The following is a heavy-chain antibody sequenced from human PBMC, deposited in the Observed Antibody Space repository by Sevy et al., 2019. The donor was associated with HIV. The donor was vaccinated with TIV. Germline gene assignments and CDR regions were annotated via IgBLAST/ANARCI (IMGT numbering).Heavy chain of an antibody. CDR2: ISGSGGST. CDR3: EAIATAGRDY. D-gene: IGHD6-13*01. J-gene: IGHJ4*02. V-gene: IGHV3-23*01. Sequence: GGSLRLSCAASGFIFSSYVMSWVRQAPGKGLEWVSTISGSGGSTYYADSGKGRFTISRDNSKNTLDLQMNSLGAEDTAVYYCEAIATAGRDYWGQGTLVTVSS. CDR1: GFIFSSYV.